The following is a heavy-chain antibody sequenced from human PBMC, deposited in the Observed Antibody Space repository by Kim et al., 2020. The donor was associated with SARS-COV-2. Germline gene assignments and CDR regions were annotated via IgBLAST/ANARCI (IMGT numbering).Heavy chain of an antibody. CDR2: IIPIFGTA. D-gene: IGHD3-3*01. V-gene: IGHV1-69*13. CDR1: GGTFSSYA. J-gene: IGHJ4*02. Sequence: SVKVSCKASGGTFSSYAISWVRQAPGQGLEWMGGIIPIFGTANYAQKFQGRVTITADESTSTAYMELSSLRSEDTAVYYCARDRSDFWSGYWVLGLDYWGQGTLVTVSS. CDR3: ARDRSDFWSGYWVLGLDY.